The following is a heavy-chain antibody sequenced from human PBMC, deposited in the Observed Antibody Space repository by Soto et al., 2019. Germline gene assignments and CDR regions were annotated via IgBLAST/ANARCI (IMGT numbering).Heavy chain of an antibody. D-gene: IGHD2-15*01. CDR2: ISSSSSYI. J-gene: IGHJ3*02. CDR3: ARGRGLYCSGGSCYGDAFDI. Sequence: GESLKISCAASGFTFSSYSMNWVRQAPGNGLEWVSSISSSSSYIYYADSVKGRFTISRDNAKNSLYRQMNSLRAEDTAVYYCARGRGLYCSGGSCYGDAFDIWGQGTMVNVSS. V-gene: IGHV3-21*01. CDR1: GFTFSSYS.